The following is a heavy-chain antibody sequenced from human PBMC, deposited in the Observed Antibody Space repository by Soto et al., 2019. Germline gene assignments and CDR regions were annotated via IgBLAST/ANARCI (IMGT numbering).Heavy chain of an antibody. Sequence: SETLSLTCTVSGGSISSSSYYWGWIRQPPGKGLEWIGSIYYSGSTYYNPSLKSRVTISVDTSKNQFSLKLSSVTAADTAVYYCARCLDTVFYGMDVWGQGTTVTVSS. V-gene: IGHV4-39*01. CDR2: IYYSGST. CDR3: ARCLDTVFYGMDV. CDR1: GGSISSSSYY. J-gene: IGHJ6*02. D-gene: IGHD4-17*01.